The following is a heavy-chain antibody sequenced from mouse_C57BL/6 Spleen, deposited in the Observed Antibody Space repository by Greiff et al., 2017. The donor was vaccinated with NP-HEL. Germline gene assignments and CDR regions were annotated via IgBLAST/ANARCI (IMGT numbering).Heavy chain of an antibody. D-gene: IGHD1-1*01. J-gene: IGHJ2*01. Sequence: VQLQQPGAELVRPGSSVKLSCKASGYTFTSYWMHWVKQRPIQGLEWIGNIDPSDSETHYNQKFKDKATLTVDKSSSTAYMQLSSLTSEDSAVYYCARSTVVPSFDYWGQGTTLTVSS. CDR3: ARSTVVPSFDY. CDR1: GYTFTSYW. CDR2: IDPSDSET. V-gene: IGHV1-52*01.